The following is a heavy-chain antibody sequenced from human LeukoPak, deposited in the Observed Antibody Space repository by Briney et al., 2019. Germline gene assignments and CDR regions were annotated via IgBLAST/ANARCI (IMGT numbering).Heavy chain of an antibody. CDR3: GAGYSSGWKAFDY. J-gene: IGHJ4*02. CDR2: IYYSGST. D-gene: IGHD6-19*01. V-gene: IGHV4-39*01. Sequence: SETLSLTCTVSGGSISSSSYYWGWIRQPPGKGLEWIGSIYYSGSTYYNPSLKSRVTISVDTSKNQFSLKPSSVTAADTAVYYCGAGYSSGWKAFDYWGQGTLVTVSS. CDR1: GGSISSSSYY.